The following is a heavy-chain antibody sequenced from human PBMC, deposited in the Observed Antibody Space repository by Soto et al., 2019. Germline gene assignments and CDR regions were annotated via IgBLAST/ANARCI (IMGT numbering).Heavy chain of an antibody. J-gene: IGHJ4*02. CDR2: ISYSGST. V-gene: IGHV4-39*01. Sequence: QLQLQESGPGLVKPSETLSLTCTVSGGSISSNNYFWGWIRQPPGKGLEWIGSISYSGSTYYNPSLKGRXTXSXXTSKNQFSLKLSSVTAADTAVYYCARHADLYYFDYWGQGTLVTVSS. CDR3: ARHADLYYFDY. CDR1: GGSISSNNYF.